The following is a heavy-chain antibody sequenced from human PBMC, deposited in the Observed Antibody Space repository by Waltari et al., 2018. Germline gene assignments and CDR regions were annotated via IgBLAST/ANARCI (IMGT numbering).Heavy chain of an antibody. J-gene: IGHJ3*02. D-gene: IGHD6-19*01. V-gene: IGHV4-34*01. CDR2: INHSGST. CDR1: GGSFSGYY. CDR3: ARGRRSGSFAFDI. Sequence: QVQLQQWGAGLLKPSETLSLTCAVYGGSFSGYYWSWIRQPPGKGLEWIGEINHSGSTNYNPSLKSRVTISVDTSKNQFSLKLSSVTAADTAVYYCARGRRSGSFAFDIWGQGTMVTVSS.